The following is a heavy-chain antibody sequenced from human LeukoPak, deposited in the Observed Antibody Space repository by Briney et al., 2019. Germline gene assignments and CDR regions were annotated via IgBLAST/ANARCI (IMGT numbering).Heavy chain of an antibody. CDR3: AREVQLWFGELSGYYGMDV. J-gene: IGHJ6*04. V-gene: IGHV1-18*04. CDR1: GYTFTSYG. CDR2: ISAYNGNT. D-gene: IGHD3-10*01. Sequence: GASVKVSCKASGYTFTSYGISWVRQAPGQGLEWIGWISAYNGNTNYAQKLQGRVTMTTDTSTSTAYMELRSLRSDDTAVYYCAREVQLWFGELSGYYGMDVWGKGTTVTVSS.